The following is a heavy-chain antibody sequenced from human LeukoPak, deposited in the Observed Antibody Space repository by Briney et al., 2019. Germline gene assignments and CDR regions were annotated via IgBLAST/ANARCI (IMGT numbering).Heavy chain of an antibody. CDR3: VRDLDWGAYDY. CDR2: ISGSGGST. D-gene: IGHD3-9*01. Sequence: GGSLRLSCAASGLTFSSYAMSWVRQTPGKGLEWVSVISGSGGSTHYADSVKGRFTISRDNSKNTLHLQMNSLRIEDTAVYYCVRDLDWGAYDYWGQGTLVTVSS. J-gene: IGHJ4*02. CDR1: GLTFSSYA. V-gene: IGHV3-23*01.